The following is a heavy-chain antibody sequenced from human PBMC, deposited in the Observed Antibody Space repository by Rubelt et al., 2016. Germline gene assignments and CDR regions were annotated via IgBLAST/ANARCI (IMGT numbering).Heavy chain of an antibody. CDR3: ARATEYWYFDP. CDR1: GGSISSYY. J-gene: IGHJ2*01. V-gene: IGHV4-59*01. Sequence: GPGLVKPSETLSLTCTVSGGSISSYYWSWIRQPPGKGLEWIGYIYYSGSTNYNPSLKSRVTISVDTSKNQFSLKLSSVTAADTAVYYCARATEYWYFDPWGRGTLVTVSS. CDR2: IYYSGST. D-gene: IGHD4-17*01.